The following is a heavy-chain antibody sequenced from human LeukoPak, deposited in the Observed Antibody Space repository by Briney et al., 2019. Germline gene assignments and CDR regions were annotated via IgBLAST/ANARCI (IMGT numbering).Heavy chain of an antibody. J-gene: IGHJ6*02. CDR3: ARSLSTGPSAAGDAFYFYYGLDV. D-gene: IGHD6-13*01. V-gene: IGHV4-59*11. Sequence: SETLSLTCNVSGGSISSHYWSWIRQPPGKGLEWIAYIYYRGSTNYNPSLTSRVTISVDASKNQFSLKLTSVTAADTAVYYCARSLSTGPSAAGDAFYFYYGLDVWGQGTTVTVSS. CDR1: GGSISSHY. CDR2: IYYRGST.